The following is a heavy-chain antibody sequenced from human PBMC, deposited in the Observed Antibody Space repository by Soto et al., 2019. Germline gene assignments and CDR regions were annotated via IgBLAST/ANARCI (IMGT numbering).Heavy chain of an antibody. J-gene: IGHJ4*02. CDR1: GFTFSNYV. CDR2: ISGSGDNT. CDR3: ARMIHKAIFGPPALDY. Sequence: GGSLRLSCAASGFTFSNYVMSWVRQAPGKGLEWVSSISGSGDNTYYADSVKGRFTISRDNSKNTLFLQMNSLRAVDTATYYCARMIHKAIFGPPALDYWGQGTLVTVSS. V-gene: IGHV3-23*01. D-gene: IGHD3-3*01.